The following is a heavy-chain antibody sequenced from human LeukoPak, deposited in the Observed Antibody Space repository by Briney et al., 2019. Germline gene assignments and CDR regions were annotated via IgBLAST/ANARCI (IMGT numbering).Heavy chain of an antibody. CDR3: AKDESSTSFNWFDP. V-gene: IGHV3-23*01. D-gene: IGHD2-2*01. J-gene: IGHJ5*02. Sequence: GGSLRLSCAASGFTFSSYAMSWVRQAPGKGLEWVSAISGSGGSTYYADSVKGRFTISRDNSKNTLYLQMNSLRAKDTAVYYCAKDESSTSFNWFDPWGQGTLVTVSS. CDR1: GFTFSSYA. CDR2: ISGSGGST.